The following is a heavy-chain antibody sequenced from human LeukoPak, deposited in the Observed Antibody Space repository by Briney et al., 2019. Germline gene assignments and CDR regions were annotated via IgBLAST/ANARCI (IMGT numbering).Heavy chain of an antibody. CDR3: ERAAAGTRSEEGYYYYYMDV. V-gene: IGHV4-38-2*01. CDR2: IYHSGST. Sequence: PSETLSLTCAVSGYSISSGYYWGWIRQPPGKGLEWIGSIYHSGSTYYNPSLKSRVTISVDTSKNQFSLKLSSVTAADTAVYDCERAAAGTRSEEGYYYYYMDVWGKGTTVTVSS. J-gene: IGHJ6*03. D-gene: IGHD6-13*01. CDR1: GYSISSGYY.